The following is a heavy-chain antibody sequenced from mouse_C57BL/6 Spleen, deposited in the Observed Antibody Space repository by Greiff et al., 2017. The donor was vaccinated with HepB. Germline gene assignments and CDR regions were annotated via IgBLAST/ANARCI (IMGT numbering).Heavy chain of an antibody. CDR1: GYTFTSYW. Sequence: VQLQQPGAELVKPGASVKLSCKASGYTFTSYWMQWVKQRPGQGLEWIGEIDPSDSYTNYNQKFKGKATLTVDTSSSTAYMQLSSLTSEVSAVYYCARGLGHYYAMDYWGQGTSVTVSS. D-gene: IGHD4-1*01. CDR3: ARGLGHYYAMDY. J-gene: IGHJ4*01. V-gene: IGHV1-50*01. CDR2: IDPSDSYT.